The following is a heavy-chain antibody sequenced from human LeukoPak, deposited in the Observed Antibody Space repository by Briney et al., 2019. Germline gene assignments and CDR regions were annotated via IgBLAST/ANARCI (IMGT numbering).Heavy chain of an antibody. CDR2: IYYSGST. CDR1: GGSISSYY. V-gene: IGHV4-59*01. D-gene: IGHD3-10*01. Sequence: PSETLSLTCTVSGGSISSYYWSWLRQPPGKGLEWVGYIYYSGSTNYNPSLKSRVTISVDTSKNQFSLKLSSVTAADTAVYYCAGGYGSGSLNYYYYYYMDVWGKGTTVTISS. J-gene: IGHJ6*03. CDR3: AGGYGSGSLNYYYYYYMDV.